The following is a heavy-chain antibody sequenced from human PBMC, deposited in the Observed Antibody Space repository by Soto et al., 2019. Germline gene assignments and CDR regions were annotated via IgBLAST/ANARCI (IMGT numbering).Heavy chain of an antibody. CDR2: ISNDGGKK. D-gene: IGHD3-10*01. V-gene: IGHV3-30*03. CDR1: GFTFSSYG. CDR3: ADPGSTDLDV. J-gene: IGHJ6*02. Sequence: QVRLVESGGGVVQPGRSLRLSCAASGFTFSSYGMHWVRQAPGKGLEWVAVISNDGGKKYYAASVKGRFTISRDNSKNRLYLQMNSLRVEDTAVYYCADPGSTDLDVWGQGTTVTVSS.